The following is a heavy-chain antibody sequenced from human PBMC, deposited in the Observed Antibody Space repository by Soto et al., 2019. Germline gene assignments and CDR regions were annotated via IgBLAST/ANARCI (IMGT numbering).Heavy chain of an antibody. CDR3: ASVSVSSWTGFDY. CDR1: GGSISSYY. D-gene: IGHD6-13*01. J-gene: IGHJ4*02. Sequence: SQTLSLTCTVSGGSISSYYWSWIRQPPGKGLEWIGYIYYSGSTNYNPSLKSRVTISVDTSKNQFSLKLSSVTAADTAVYYCASVSVSSWTGFDYWGQGTLVTVSS. V-gene: IGHV4-59*01. CDR2: IYYSGST.